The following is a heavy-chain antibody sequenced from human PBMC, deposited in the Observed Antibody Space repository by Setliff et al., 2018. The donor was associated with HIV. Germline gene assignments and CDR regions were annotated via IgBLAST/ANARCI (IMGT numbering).Heavy chain of an antibody. Sequence: ASVKVSCKASGGTFSSYAISWVRQAPGQGLEWMGGIIPIFGTANYAQKFEGRVTITTDESTSTAYVELSSLRSEDAAVYYCATVPNFGVVSGFDPWGQGTLVTVSS. CDR2: IIPIFGTA. D-gene: IGHD3-3*01. CDR3: ATVPNFGVVSGFDP. V-gene: IGHV1-69*05. J-gene: IGHJ5*02. CDR1: GGTFSSYA.